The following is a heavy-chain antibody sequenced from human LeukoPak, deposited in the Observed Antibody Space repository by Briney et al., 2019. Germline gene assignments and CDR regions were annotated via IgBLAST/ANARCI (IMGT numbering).Heavy chain of an antibody. J-gene: IGHJ4*02. D-gene: IGHD3-10*01. Sequence: SGTLSLTCAVSGGSISSSNWWSWVRQPPGKGLEWIGEIYHSGSTNYNPSLKSRVTISVDKSKNKFSLKLSSVTAADTAVYYCGRGGGGYGSGSSFDYWGQGTLVTVSS. CDR3: GRGGGGYGSGSSFDY. V-gene: IGHV4-4*02. CDR1: GGSISSSNW. CDR2: IYHSGST.